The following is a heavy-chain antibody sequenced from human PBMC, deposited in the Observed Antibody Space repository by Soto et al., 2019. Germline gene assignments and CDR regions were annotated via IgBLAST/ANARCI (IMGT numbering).Heavy chain of an antibody. CDR3: AVAVAGPTAIGY. J-gene: IGHJ4*02. D-gene: IGHD6-19*01. Sequence: GGSLRLSCAASEFTFTSYWMHWVRQAPGKGLVWVSRISSDGSSTSYADSVRGRFTISRDNAKNTLYLQMNSLRVEDTAVYYCAVAVAGPTAIGYWGQGTLVTVSS. V-gene: IGHV3-74*01. CDR1: EFTFTSYW. CDR2: ISSDGSST.